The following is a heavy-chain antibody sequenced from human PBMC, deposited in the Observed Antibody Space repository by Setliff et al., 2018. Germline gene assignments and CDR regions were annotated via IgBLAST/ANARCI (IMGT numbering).Heavy chain of an antibody. J-gene: IGHJ4*02. D-gene: IGHD2-8*01. CDR1: GYTFTYFG. V-gene: IGHV1-18*01. CDR2: TSAYDGKT. Sequence: ASVKVSCKASGYTFTYFGVSWLRLAPGQGLEWVGWTSAYDGKTYSAQKFQDRVTLTTHTSTNMGYLELRDLRSDDTAVYYCLRLVRYCTKIACQATSGDEVWGLGTLVTVSS. CDR3: LRLVRYCTKIACQATSGDEV.